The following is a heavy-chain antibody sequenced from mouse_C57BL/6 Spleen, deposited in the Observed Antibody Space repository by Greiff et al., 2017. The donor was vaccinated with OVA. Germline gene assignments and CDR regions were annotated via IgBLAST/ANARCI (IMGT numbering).Heavy chain of an antibody. CDR3: ARQLRLRVFDY. J-gene: IGHJ2*01. V-gene: IGHV1-69*01. CDR2: IDPSDSYT. CDR1: GYTFTSYW. D-gene: IGHD3-2*02. Sequence: QVQLQQSGAELVMPGASVKLSCKASGYTFTSYWMHWVKQRPGQGLEWIGEIDPSDSYTNYNQKFKGKSTLTVDKSSSTAYMQLSSLTSEDSAVYYCARQLRLRVFDYWGQGTTLTVSS.